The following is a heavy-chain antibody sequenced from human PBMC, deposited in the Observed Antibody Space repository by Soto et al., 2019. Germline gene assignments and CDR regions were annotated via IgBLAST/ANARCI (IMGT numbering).Heavy chain of an antibody. Sequence: SETLSLTCTVSGGSISSGGYYWSWIRQHPGKGLEWIGYIYYSGSTYYNPSLKSRVTISVDTSKNQFSLKLSSVTAADTAVYYCASQLGYDFWSGYLPFDYWGQGTLVTVSS. J-gene: IGHJ4*02. V-gene: IGHV4-31*03. CDR3: ASQLGYDFWSGYLPFDY. D-gene: IGHD3-3*01. CDR2: IYYSGST. CDR1: GGSISSGGYY.